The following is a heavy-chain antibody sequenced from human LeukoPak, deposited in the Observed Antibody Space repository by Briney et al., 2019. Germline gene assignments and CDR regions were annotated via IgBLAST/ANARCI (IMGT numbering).Heavy chain of an antibody. D-gene: IGHD3-22*01. J-gene: IGHJ4*02. CDR3: AATRAYYYDSSGYSH. CDR1: GFTFSSYG. V-gene: IGHV3-33*01. CDR2: IWYDGSNK. Sequence: GGSLRLSCAASGFTFSSYGMHWVRQAPGKGLEWVAVIWYDGSNKYYADSVKGRFTISRDNSKNTLYLQMNSLRAEDTAVYYCAATRAYYYDSSGYSHWGQGTLVTVSS.